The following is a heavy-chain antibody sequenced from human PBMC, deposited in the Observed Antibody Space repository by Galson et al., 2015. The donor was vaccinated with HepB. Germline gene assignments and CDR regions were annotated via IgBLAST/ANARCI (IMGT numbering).Heavy chain of an antibody. CDR2: IIPIFGTA. D-gene: IGHD3-22*01. CDR1: GGTFSSYA. V-gene: IGHV1-69*13. J-gene: IGHJ5*02. Sequence: SVKVSCKASGGTFSSYAISWVRQAPGQGLEWMGGIIPIFGTANYAQKFQGRVTITADESTSTAYMELSSLRSEDTAVYYCARVYYYDSSGLESRSAWGQGTLVTVSS. CDR3: ARVYYYDSSGLESRSA.